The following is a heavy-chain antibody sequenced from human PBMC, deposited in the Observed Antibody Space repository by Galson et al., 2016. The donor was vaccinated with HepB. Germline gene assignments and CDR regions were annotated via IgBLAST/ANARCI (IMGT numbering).Heavy chain of an antibody. V-gene: IGHV3-48*01. CDR3: ATDPDCGGDCYSRRLADY. J-gene: IGHJ4*02. CDR1: GLIFRSYS. CDR2: ISSTSSTI. Sequence: SLRLSCAASGLIFRSYSMNWVRQAPGKGLEWVSYISSTSSTIFYADSVKGRFTISRDIAKNSLYLQMNNPKTEDTAVYYCATDPDCGGDCYSRRLADYWGQGTLVTVSS. D-gene: IGHD2-21*02.